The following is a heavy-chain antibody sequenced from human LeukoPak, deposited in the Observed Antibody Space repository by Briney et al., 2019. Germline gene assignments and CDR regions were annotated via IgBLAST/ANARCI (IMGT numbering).Heavy chain of an antibody. D-gene: IGHD3-10*01. CDR2: IYSGGST. CDR1: EFTVSSNY. CDR3: ARDPRRGSGSLY. V-gene: IGHV3-66*01. J-gene: IGHJ4*02. Sequence: GGSLRLSCAASEFTVSSNYMSWVRQAPGKGLEWVSVIYSGGSTYYADSVKGRFTISRDNSKNTLYLQMNSLRAEDTAVYYCARDPRRGSGSLYWGQGTLVTVSS.